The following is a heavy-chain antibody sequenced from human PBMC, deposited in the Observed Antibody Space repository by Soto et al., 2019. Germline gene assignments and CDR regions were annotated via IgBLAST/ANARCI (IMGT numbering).Heavy chain of an antibody. CDR3: ATQQLVRGMDV. J-gene: IGHJ6*02. D-gene: IGHD6-6*01. Sequence: GGSLRLSCAASGFTFSSYAMHWVRQAPGKGLEWVAVISYDGSNKYYADSVKGRFTISRDNSKNTLYLQMNSLRAEDTAVYYCATQQLVRGMDVWGQGTTVTVSS. CDR2: ISYDGSNK. CDR1: GFTFSSYA. V-gene: IGHV3-30-3*01.